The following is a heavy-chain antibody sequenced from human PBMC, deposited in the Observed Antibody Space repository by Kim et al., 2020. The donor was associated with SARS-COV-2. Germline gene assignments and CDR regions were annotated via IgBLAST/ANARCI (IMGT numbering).Heavy chain of an antibody. Sequence: AQKLQGRITMTTDTSTSTAYMELRSLRSDDTAVYYCAREIVGAPPTFDYWGQGTLVTVSS. CDR3: AREIVGAPPTFDY. V-gene: IGHV1-18*01. J-gene: IGHJ4*02. D-gene: IGHD1-26*01.